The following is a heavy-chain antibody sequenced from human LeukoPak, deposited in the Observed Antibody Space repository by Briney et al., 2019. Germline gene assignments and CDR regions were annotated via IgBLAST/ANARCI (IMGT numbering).Heavy chain of an antibody. D-gene: IGHD2-15*01. CDR3: ARDRAVAAAVDY. J-gene: IGHJ4*02. CDR1: GYTFTSYY. V-gene: IGHV1-46*01. Sequence: ASVKVSCKASGYTFTSYYMHWVRQAPGQGLEWMGIINPSGGSTSYAQKLQGRVTMTRDTSTSTVYMELSSLRSEDTAVYYCARDRAVAAAVDYWGQGTLVTVSS. CDR2: INPSGGST.